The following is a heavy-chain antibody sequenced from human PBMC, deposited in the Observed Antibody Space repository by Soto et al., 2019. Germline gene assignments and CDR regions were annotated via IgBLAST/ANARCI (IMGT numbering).Heavy chain of an antibody. Sequence: GASVKVSCKASGYTFTSYDIKWVRQATGQRLERKGWMNPNSDNTGYAKKFKGRVTMTRNTSISTAYMKQSSHRTEEKAGYYWTTHIAAAGIPFDYWGQGTLVTVSS. CDR3: TTHIAAAGIPFDY. CDR1: GYTFTSYD. CDR2: MNPNSDNT. J-gene: IGHJ4*02. D-gene: IGHD6-13*01. V-gene: IGHV1-8*01.